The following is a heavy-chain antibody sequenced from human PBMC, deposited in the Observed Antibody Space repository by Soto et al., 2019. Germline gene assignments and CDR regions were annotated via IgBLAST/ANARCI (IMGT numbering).Heavy chain of an antibody. CDR1: GFSLSTSGVG. CDR2: IYWDDDK. Sequence: QITLKDSGATLVKPTQTLTLTCTFSGFSLSTSGVGVGWIRQPPGKALEWLALIYWDDDKRYSPSLKSRITITKDTSKNQVVLTMTNMDPVDTATYYCAHRLLLYDILTGYYRLNYFDYWGQGTLVTVSS. CDR3: AHRLLLYDILTGYYRLNYFDY. D-gene: IGHD3-9*01. J-gene: IGHJ4*02. V-gene: IGHV2-5*02.